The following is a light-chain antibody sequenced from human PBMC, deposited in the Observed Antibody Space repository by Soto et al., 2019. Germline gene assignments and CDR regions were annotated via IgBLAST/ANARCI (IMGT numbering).Light chain of an antibody. CDR1: QSVNTN. Sequence: EIVVTQSPATLSVSPGERATLSCRASQSVNTNFAWYQQKPGQAPRLLIYGASTRATGIPARFSGSGSGTEFTLTISSLQSEDFAVYYCQQYNNWPSWTSGQGTKVDIK. CDR2: GAS. V-gene: IGKV3-15*01. CDR3: QQYNNWPSWT. J-gene: IGKJ1*01.